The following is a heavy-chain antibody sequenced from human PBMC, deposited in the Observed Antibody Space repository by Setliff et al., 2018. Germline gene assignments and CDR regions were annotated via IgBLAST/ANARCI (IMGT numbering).Heavy chain of an antibody. J-gene: IGHJ4*02. CDR3: ARRHIGVIIGYYFDY. CDR1: GFTFSGSA. Sequence: PGGSLRLSCAASGFTFSGSAMHWVRQAPGKGLEWVADIRQDGTNKYYVDSVKGRFTISRDNAKNSLYLQMNSLRAEDTAVYYCARRHIGVIIGYYFDYWGQGTLVTVSS. CDR2: IRQDGTNK. V-gene: IGHV3-7*03. D-gene: IGHD3-3*01.